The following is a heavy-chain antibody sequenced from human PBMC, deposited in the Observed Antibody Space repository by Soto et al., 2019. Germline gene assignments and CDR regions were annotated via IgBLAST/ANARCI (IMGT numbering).Heavy chain of an antibody. CDR1: GFTFSSYG. V-gene: IGHV3-30*18. CDR2: ISDDGSNK. D-gene: IGHD6-19*01. CDR3: AKDGEAVAGTTNIYYYYGMDV. J-gene: IGHJ6*02. Sequence: QVQLVESGGGVVQPGRSLRLSCAASGFTFSSYGMHWVRQAPGKGLEWVAVISDDGSNKYYADTVKGRFTISRDNSKNTLYLQMNSLRAEDTAGYYCAKDGEAVAGTTNIYYYYGMDVWGQGTTVTVSS.